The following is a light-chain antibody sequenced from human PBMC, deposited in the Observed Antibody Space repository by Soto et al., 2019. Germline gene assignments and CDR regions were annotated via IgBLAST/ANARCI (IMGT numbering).Light chain of an antibody. V-gene: IGKV1-39*01. CDR1: QRFSRY. CDR2: AAS. Sequence: DIQMTQSPSSLSASVGDRVTISCRASQRFSRYLSWYQQKPGKAPKVLIYAASSLQTGVPSRFSGSGSGTDFTLTISSLQPEDAATYFCQQSYSKPLTLGGGTKVEIK. CDR3: QQSYSKPLT. J-gene: IGKJ4*01.